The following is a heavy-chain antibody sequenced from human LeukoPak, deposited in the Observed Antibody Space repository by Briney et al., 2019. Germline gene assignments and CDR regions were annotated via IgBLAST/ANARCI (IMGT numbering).Heavy chain of an antibody. CDR2: IRSDGSDI. CDR1: GFTFSGYD. Sequence: GGSLRLSCAASGFTFSGYDMHWVRQAPGKGLEWVALIRSDGSDIYYADSVKGRFTISRDNSKNTLFLQMNSLRAEDTAVYYCAKDIAAAGGPCAYWGRGTLVTVSS. CDR3: AKDIAAAGGPCAY. J-gene: IGHJ4*02. D-gene: IGHD6-13*01. V-gene: IGHV3-30*02.